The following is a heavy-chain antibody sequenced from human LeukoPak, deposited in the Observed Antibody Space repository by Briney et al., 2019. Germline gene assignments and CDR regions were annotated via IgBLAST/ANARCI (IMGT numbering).Heavy chain of an antibody. V-gene: IGHV3-23*01. CDR1: GFTFSSFA. CDR3: AKGSGWYV. J-gene: IGHJ4*02. CDR2: INTGGGTT. Sequence: GGSLRLAFSASGFTFSSFAMTWVRHAPGKRLEWVSVINTGGGTTDYADSVKARFTISRDNSKNTLYLQMNSLRAEDTAVYFCAKGSGWYVWGQGTLVTVSS. D-gene: IGHD6-19*01.